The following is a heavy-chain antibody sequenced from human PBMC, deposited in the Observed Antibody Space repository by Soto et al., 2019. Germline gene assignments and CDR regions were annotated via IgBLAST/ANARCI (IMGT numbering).Heavy chain of an antibody. J-gene: IGHJ4*02. D-gene: IGHD2-21*02. CDR2: ISYDGSNK. Sequence: GGSLRLSCAASGFTFSSYGMHWVRQAPGKGLEWVAVISYDGSNKYYADSVKGRFTISRDNSKNTLYLQMNSLRAEDTAVYYCAKDLVCGGDCYPPETGLFGPDYWGQGTLVTVSS. V-gene: IGHV3-30*18. CDR1: GFTFSSYG. CDR3: AKDLVCGGDCYPPETGLFGPDY.